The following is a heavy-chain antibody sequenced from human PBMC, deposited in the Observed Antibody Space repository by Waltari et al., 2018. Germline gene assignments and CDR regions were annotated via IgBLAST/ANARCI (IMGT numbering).Heavy chain of an antibody. Sequence: QVQMAESGGGVVQPGGSLSIACAAAGFTFSAYAVNWVRQAPGKGLEWVTLITYDGRNKYYADSVKGRFTISRDDSKNTLHLQMNSLRDEDTAIYYCARERRGYYAEYWGQGTLVTVSS. CDR2: ITYDGRNK. CDR1: GFTFSAYA. J-gene: IGHJ4*02. CDR3: ARERRGYYAEY. V-gene: IGHV3-30*02.